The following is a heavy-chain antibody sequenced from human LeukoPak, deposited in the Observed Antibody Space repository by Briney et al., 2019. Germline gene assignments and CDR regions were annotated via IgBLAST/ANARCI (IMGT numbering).Heavy chain of an antibody. V-gene: IGHV3-21*01. CDR2: ISSSSSYI. Sequence: GGSLRLSCAASGFTFSSYSMNWVRQAPGKGLEWVSSISSSSSYIYYADSVKGRFTISRDNAKNSLYLQMNSLRAEDTAVYYCARAVGVNYCSSTSCYLDYWGQGTLVTVSS. J-gene: IGHJ4*02. D-gene: IGHD2-2*01. CDR1: GFTFSSYS. CDR3: ARAVGVNYCSSTSCYLDY.